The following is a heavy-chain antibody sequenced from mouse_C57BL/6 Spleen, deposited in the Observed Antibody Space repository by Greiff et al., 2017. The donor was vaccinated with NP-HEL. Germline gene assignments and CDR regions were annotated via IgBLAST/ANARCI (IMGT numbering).Heavy chain of an antibody. CDR1: GYTFTDYN. CDR3: AREGVTRWYFDV. V-gene: IGHV1-22*01. D-gene: IGHD2-2*01. Sequence: EVQLQQSGPELVKPGASVKMSCKASGYTFTDYNMHWVKQSHGKSLEWIGYINPNNGGTSYNQKFKGKATLTVNKSSSTAYMELRSLTSEDSAVYYCAREGVTRWYFDVWGTGTTVTVSS. CDR2: INPNNGGT. J-gene: IGHJ1*03.